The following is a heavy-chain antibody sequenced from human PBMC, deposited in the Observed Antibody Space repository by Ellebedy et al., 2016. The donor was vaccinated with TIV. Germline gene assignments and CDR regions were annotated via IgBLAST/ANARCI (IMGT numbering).Heavy chain of an antibody. V-gene: IGHV3-74*01. CDR3: ARVVAAAGRTGGGDY. CDR2: INSDGSSA. J-gene: IGHJ4*02. CDR1: GFTFSSYW. D-gene: IGHD6-13*01. Sequence: GGSLRLSCAASGFTFSSYWMHWVRHAPGKGLVWVSRINSDGSSATYADSVKGRFTISRDNAKNTLYLQMNSLRVEDTAVYYCARVVAAAGRTGGGDYWGQGTLVTVSS.